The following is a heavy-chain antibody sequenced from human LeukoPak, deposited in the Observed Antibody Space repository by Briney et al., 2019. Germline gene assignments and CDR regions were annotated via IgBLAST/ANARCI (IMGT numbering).Heavy chain of an antibody. Sequence: GGSLRLPCAASGFTFSSYGMSWVRQAPGKGLEWASAISGSGGSTYYADSVKGRFTISRDNSKNTLYLQMNSLRAEDTAVYYCAKDLENSAAVWGKGTTVTISS. J-gene: IGHJ6*04. D-gene: IGHD6-13*01. CDR1: GFTFSSYG. CDR3: AKDLENSAAV. CDR2: ISGSGGST. V-gene: IGHV3-23*01.